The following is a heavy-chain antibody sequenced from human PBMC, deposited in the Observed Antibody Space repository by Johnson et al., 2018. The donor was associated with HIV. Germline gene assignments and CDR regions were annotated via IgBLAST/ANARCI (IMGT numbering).Heavy chain of an antibody. CDR2: ISYDGTYE. J-gene: IGHJ3*02. Sequence: QVQLVESGGGVVQPGTSLRLSCAASGFTFSTYGMHWVRQAPGKGLEWVAVISYDGTYEFYADSVKGRFTISKDNSRNTLFLHMNSLRADDTAVYYCARDFHEAGSNAFDIWGQGTMVTVSS. CDR3: ARDFHEAGSNAFDI. CDR1: GFTFSTYG. D-gene: IGHD2/OR15-2a*01. V-gene: IGHV3-30*03.